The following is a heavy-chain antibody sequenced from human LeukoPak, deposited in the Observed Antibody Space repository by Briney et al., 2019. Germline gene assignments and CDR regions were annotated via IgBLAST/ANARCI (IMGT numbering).Heavy chain of an antibody. CDR2: MNPNSGNT. Sequence: ASVTVSCKASGYSFTSYDIDWVRQATGQGLEWMGWMNPNSGNTGYAEKFQGRVTMTRNTSISTAYMELSSLRSEDTAVYYCARANYGSGSYHPYYYYMDVWGQGTTVTVSS. V-gene: IGHV1-8*01. J-gene: IGHJ6*03. D-gene: IGHD3-10*01. CDR3: ARANYGSGSYHPYYYYMDV. CDR1: GYSFTSYD.